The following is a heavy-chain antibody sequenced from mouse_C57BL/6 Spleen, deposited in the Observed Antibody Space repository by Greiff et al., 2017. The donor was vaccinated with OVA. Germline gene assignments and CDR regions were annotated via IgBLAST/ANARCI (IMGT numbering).Heavy chain of an antibody. CDR1: GFTFSDYG. CDR3: ARKSFYGSSFDY. CDR2: ISSGSSTI. D-gene: IGHD1-1*01. J-gene: IGHJ2*01. Sequence: DVHLVESGGGLVKPGGSLKLSCAASGFTFSDYGMHWVRQAPEKGLEWVAYISSGSSTIYYADTVKGRFTISRDNAKNTLFLQMTSLRSEDTAMYYCARKSFYGSSFDYWGQGTTLTVSS. V-gene: IGHV5-17*01.